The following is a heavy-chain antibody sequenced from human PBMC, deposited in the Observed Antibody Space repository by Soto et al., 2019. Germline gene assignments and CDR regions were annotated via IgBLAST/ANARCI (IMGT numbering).Heavy chain of an antibody. Sequence: GASVKVSCKASGYTFTSYAMHWVRQAPGQRLEWMGWINAGNGNTKYSQKFQGRVTITRDTSASTAYMELSSLRSEDTAVYYCARAHYGSGSYYLYYYYMDVWGKGTTVTVSS. D-gene: IGHD3-10*01. CDR2: INAGNGNT. V-gene: IGHV1-3*01. CDR3: ARAHYGSGSYYLYYYYMDV. J-gene: IGHJ6*03. CDR1: GYTFTSYA.